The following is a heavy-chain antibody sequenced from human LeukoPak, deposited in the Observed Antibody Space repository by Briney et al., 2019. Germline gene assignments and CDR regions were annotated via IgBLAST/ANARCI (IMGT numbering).Heavy chain of an antibody. J-gene: IGHJ6*03. CDR2: ISSGTSFI. CDR3: ARGTTALMDV. Sequence: GGSLRLSCAASGFPFSSYSMNWVRQAPGKGLEWVSSISSGTSFIYYADSVKGRFTISRDNAKNSLYLQMNSLRAEDTAVYYCARGTTALMDVWGKGTTVTASS. V-gene: IGHV3-21*01. CDR1: GFPFSSYS. D-gene: IGHD2-21*02.